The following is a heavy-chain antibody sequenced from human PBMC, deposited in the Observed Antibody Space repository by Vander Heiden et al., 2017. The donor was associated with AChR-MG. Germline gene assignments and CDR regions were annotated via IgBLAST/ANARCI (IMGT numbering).Heavy chain of an antibody. CDR3: VHSVSFGSIWGTYRHTFDY. J-gene: IGHJ4*02. D-gene: IGHD3-16*02. V-gene: IGHV2-5*02. CDR2: IYWDGLK. CDR1: GFSLRNSEVG. Sequence: HITLKESGPTLVRPLQTLTLTCTFSGFSLRNSEVGVGWIRQPPGKALEWLALIYWDGLKRYSPSLKTRLTITKDTSKDQVVLKMTYVDPVDTATYYCVHSVSFGSIWGTYRHTFDYWGQGIPVTVS.